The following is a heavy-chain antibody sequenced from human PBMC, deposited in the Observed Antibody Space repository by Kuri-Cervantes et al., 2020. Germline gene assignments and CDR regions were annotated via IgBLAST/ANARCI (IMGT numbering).Heavy chain of an antibody. J-gene: IGHJ3*02. CDR3: ARGGCSGGSCYSGAFDI. Sequence: GGSLRLSCAASGFTFSSYWMNWVRQAPGKGLVWVSRINSDGSSTSYADSVKGRFTISRDNAKNTLYLQMNSLRAEDTAVYYCARGGCSGGSCYSGAFDIWGQGTMVTVSS. CDR2: INSDGSST. V-gene: IGHV3-74*01. D-gene: IGHD2-15*01. CDR1: GFTFSSYW.